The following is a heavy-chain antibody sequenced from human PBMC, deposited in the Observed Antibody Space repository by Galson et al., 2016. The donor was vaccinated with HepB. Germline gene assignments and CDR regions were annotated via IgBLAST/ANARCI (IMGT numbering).Heavy chain of an antibody. D-gene: IGHD3-16*01. J-gene: IGHJ4*02. Sequence: SLRLSCAASGFTFDDYAMHWVRQAPGKGLEWVSGISWSSSCRDYADSVKGRFTISRDNAKNPLYLHMNSLRGEDTAIYFCGKDTNKGWGSEDYWGQGTLVTVSS. CDR1: GFTFDDYA. CDR3: GKDTNKGWGSEDY. V-gene: IGHV3-9*01. CDR2: ISWSSSCR.